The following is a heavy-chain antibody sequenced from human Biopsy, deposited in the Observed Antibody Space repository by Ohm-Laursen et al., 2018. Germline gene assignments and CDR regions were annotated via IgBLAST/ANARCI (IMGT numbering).Heavy chain of an antibody. CDR2: IIGIFRTA. J-gene: IGHJ5*02. V-gene: IGHV1-69*01. Sequence: SSVKVSCKASGGTFSSSPITWVRQAPGQGLEWMGGIIGIFRTAHYAQKFQGRVTITADDFMSTAYMELSSLRSEDTAVYYCARGGGYNWNNGWFDPWGQGTLVTVSS. D-gene: IGHD1/OR15-1a*01. CDR3: ARGGGYNWNNGWFDP. CDR1: GGTFSSSP.